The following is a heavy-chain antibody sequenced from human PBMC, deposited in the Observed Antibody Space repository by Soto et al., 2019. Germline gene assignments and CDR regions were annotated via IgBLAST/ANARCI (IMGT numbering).Heavy chain of an antibody. CDR2: MNPNSGNT. D-gene: IGHD3-3*01. V-gene: IGHV1-8*01. Sequence: GASVKVSCKASGYTFTSYDINWVRQATGQGLEWMGWMNPNSGNTGYTQKFQGRVTMTRNTSISTAYMELSSLRSEDTAVYYCARREGTTSLRFLEWMGGASSDYYYYMDVWGKGTTVTVSS. J-gene: IGHJ6*03. CDR3: ARREGTTSLRFLEWMGGASSDYYYYMDV. CDR1: GYTFTSYD.